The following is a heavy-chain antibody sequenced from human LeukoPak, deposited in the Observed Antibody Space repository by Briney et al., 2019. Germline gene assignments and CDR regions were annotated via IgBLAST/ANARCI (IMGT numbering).Heavy chain of an antibody. D-gene: IGHD5-12*01. V-gene: IGHV4-59*01. Sequence: SETLSLTCTVSGGSISSYYWSWIRQPPGKGLEWIGYIYYSGSTNYNPSLKSRVTISVDTSKNQFSLNLSSVTAADTAVYYCARAMGRYSGYHKGYYYYMDVWGKGTTVTVSS. CDR3: ARAMGRYSGYHKGYYYYMDV. J-gene: IGHJ6*03. CDR1: GGSISSYY. CDR2: IYYSGST.